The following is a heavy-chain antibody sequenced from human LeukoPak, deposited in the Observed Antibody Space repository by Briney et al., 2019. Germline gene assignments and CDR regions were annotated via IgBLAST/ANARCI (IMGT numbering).Heavy chain of an antibody. D-gene: IGHD3-16*02. J-gene: IGHJ3*02. CDR2: ISGSGGST. CDR1: GFTFSSYA. Sequence: GALRLSCAASGFTFSSYAVSWVRQAPGKGLEWVSAISGSGGSTYYADSVKGRFTISRDNSKNTLYLQMNSLRAEDTAVYYCAKDTVGGLSVEAFDIWGQGTMVTVSS. CDR3: AKDTVGGLSVEAFDI. V-gene: IGHV3-23*01.